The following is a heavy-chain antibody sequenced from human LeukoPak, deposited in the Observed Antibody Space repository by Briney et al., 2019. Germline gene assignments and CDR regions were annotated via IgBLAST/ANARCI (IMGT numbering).Heavy chain of an antibody. CDR1: GFTFSSYA. J-gene: IGHJ5*02. V-gene: IGHV3-23*01. Sequence: PGGSLRLSCAASGFTFSSYAMSWVRQAPGKGLEWVSGISGSGGSTYYADSVKGRFTISRDSSKNTLYLQMNSLRAEDTAVYYCAKPAPYDYGDFLNWFDPWGQGTLVTVSS. CDR3: AKPAPYDYGDFLNWFDP. D-gene: IGHD4-17*01. CDR2: ISGSGGST.